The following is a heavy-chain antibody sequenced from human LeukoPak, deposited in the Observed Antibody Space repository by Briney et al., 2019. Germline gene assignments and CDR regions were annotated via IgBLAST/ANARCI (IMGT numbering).Heavy chain of an antibody. Sequence: GGSLRLSCAASGFTFSSYAMSWVRQAPGKGLEWVSYISSSGSTIYYADSVKGRFTISRDNAKNSLYLQMNSLRAEDTALYYCARVGAGDIVNYFDYWGQGTLVTVSS. CDR1: GFTFSSYA. CDR2: ISSSGSTI. CDR3: ARVGAGDIVNYFDY. D-gene: IGHD5-12*01. J-gene: IGHJ4*02. V-gene: IGHV3-48*04.